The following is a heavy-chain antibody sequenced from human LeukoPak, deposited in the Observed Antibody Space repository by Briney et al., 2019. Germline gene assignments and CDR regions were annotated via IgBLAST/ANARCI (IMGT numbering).Heavy chain of an antibody. Sequence: SETLSLTCAVYGGSFSGYYWSWIRQPPGKGLEWIGEINHSGSTKYNPSLKSRVTISVDTSKNQFSLKLSSVTAADTAVYYCARHNDFWSGALDYWGQGTLVTVSS. V-gene: IGHV4-34*01. D-gene: IGHD3-3*01. CDR3: ARHNDFWSGALDY. CDR2: INHSGST. J-gene: IGHJ4*02. CDR1: GGSFSGYY.